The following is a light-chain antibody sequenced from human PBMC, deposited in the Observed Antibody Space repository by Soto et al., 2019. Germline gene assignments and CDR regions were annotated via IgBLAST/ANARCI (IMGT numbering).Light chain of an antibody. Sequence: IALTQSPLSLSVTPGEPASISCRSSQTLLHSNGYTYLNWYLQKPGQSPQLLIYFGSNRASGVTDRFSGSGSGTDFTLKINRVQAEDVGVFYCMQGLRPMYTFGQGTKLEI. V-gene: IGKV2-28*01. CDR1: QTLLHSNGYTY. CDR2: FGS. CDR3: MQGLRPMYT. J-gene: IGKJ2*01.